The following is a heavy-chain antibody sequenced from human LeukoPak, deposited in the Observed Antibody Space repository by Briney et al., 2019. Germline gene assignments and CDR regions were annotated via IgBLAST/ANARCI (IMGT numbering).Heavy chain of an antibody. Sequence: GGSLRLSCAASGFTFSSYAMSWVRQAPGKGLEWVSAISGSGGSTYYADSVKGRFTISRDNSKNTLYLQMNSLRAEDTAVYYCGKRELWHGSGEDAWGQGTTVTVSS. CDR3: GKRELWHGSGEDA. CDR2: ISGSGGST. D-gene: IGHD3-10*01. CDR1: GFTFSSYA. J-gene: IGHJ6*02. V-gene: IGHV3-23*01.